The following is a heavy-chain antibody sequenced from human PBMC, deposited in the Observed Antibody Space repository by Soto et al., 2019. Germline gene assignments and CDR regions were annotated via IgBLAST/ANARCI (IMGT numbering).Heavy chain of an antibody. CDR1: GGSISSGGYS. CDR2: IYHNRNT. Sequence: QLQLQESGSGLVKPSQTLSLTCAVSGGSISSGGYSWSWFRQPPGKGLEWIGYIYHNRNTYYNPSLKSRVTISVYRSKNQFSLKLSSVTAADTAMYYCARVPSPWGQGTLVTVSS. CDR3: ARVPSP. J-gene: IGHJ5*02. V-gene: IGHV4-30-2*01.